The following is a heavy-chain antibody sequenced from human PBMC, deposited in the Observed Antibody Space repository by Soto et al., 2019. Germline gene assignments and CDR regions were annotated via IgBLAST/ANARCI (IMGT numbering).Heavy chain of an antibody. D-gene: IGHD5-18*01. CDR1: GFTFTSYG. J-gene: IGHJ4*02. CDR2: ISYDGGLQ. CDR3: VSDRGYGHASVPYS. Sequence: QAHLVESGGGVVQPGRSLRLSCAASGFTFTSYGMHWVRQAPGTRLEWVAVISYDGGLQHYADSVKGRLTISRDNSKNMVLLQMNSLRAEDTAVYYCVSDRGYGHASVPYSWGQGTLVSVSS. V-gene: IGHV3-30*03.